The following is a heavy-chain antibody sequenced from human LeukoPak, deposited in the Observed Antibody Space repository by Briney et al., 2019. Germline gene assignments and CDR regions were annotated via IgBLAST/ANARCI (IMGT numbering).Heavy chain of an antibody. V-gene: IGHV4-39*07. Sequence: SETLSLTCTVSGGSISSSCYYWGWIRQPPGKGLEWIGSIYYSGSTYYNPSLKSRVTISVDTSKNQFSLKLSSVTAADTAVYYCARVKSDAVTDYWGQGTLVTVSS. CDR2: IYYSGST. CDR3: ARVKSDAVTDY. CDR1: GGSISSSCYY. J-gene: IGHJ4*02. D-gene: IGHD4-17*01.